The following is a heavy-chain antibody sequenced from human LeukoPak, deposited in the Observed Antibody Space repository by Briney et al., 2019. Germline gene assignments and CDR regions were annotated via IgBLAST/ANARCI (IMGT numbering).Heavy chain of an antibody. CDR1: GGSISSYY. Sequence: SETLSLTCTVSGGSISSYYWNWIRQTPGKGLEWIGYIYYSGSTNYNPSLKSRVTISVDTSKNQFSLNLTSVTAADTAVYYCARVSSTDYYNNRGWFDPWGQGTLVTVSS. CDR2: IYYSGST. D-gene: IGHD3-22*01. V-gene: IGHV4-59*01. CDR3: ARVSSTDYYNNRGWFDP. J-gene: IGHJ5*02.